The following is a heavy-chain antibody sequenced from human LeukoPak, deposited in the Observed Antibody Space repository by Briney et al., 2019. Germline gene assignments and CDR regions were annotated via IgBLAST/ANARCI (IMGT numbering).Heavy chain of an antibody. CDR2: MFYSANT. D-gene: IGHD3-22*01. Sequence: SETLSLTCTVSGDSVSTSNSYWGWIRQPPGKGLEWIGSMFYSANTYYNPSLKSRVTISVNTSKNQLSLRLSSVTAADTAVYYCARHPHYYFDDTARWGQGTLVTVSS. CDR3: ARHPHYYFDDTAR. CDR1: GDSVSTSNSY. J-gene: IGHJ4*02. V-gene: IGHV4-39*01.